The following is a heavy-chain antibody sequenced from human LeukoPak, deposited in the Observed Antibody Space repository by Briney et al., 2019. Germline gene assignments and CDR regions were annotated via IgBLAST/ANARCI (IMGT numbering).Heavy chain of an antibody. V-gene: IGHV3-53*01. CDR1: GFTVSTNY. D-gene: IGHD6-19*01. CDR3: AGGQMFTSGGFDD. CDR2: IYSGGST. Sequence: GGSLRLSCAASGFTVSTNYMNWVRQAPGRGLEWVSVIYSGGSTYYADSVRGRFTISRDNSKNTVNLQMNSLRAEDTALYYCAGGQMFTSGGFDDWGQGTLVTVSS. J-gene: IGHJ4*02.